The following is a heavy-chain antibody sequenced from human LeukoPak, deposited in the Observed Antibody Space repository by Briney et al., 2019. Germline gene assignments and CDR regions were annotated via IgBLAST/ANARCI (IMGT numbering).Heavy chain of an antibody. D-gene: IGHD3-9*01. V-gene: IGHV3-33*01. CDR1: GFTFSSYG. Sequence: PGRSLRLSCAASGFTFSSYGMHWVRQAPGKGLEWVAVVWYDGSNEYYADSVKGRFTISRDNSKNTLYLQMNSLRAEDTAVYYCARQVVNRYYDILTGQGTSYYSTPARHYFDYWGQGTLVTVSS. CDR2: VWYDGSNE. J-gene: IGHJ4*02. CDR3: ARQVVNRYYDILTGQGTSYYSTPARHYFDY.